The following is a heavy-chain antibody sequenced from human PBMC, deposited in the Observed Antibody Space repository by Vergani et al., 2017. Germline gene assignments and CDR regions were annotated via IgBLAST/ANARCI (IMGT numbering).Heavy chain of an antibody. CDR1: GFTVSSNY. CDR2: IYSGGST. J-gene: IGHJ6*02. Sequence: EVQLVESGGGLIQPGGSLRLSCAASGFTVSSNYMSWVRQAPGKGLEWVSVIYSGGSTYYADSVKGRFTISRDNSKNTLYLQMNSLRAEDTAVYYCARDGLRYFDWLFAGTDYYGMDVWGQGTTVTVSS. V-gene: IGHV3-53*01. D-gene: IGHD3-9*01. CDR3: ARDGLRYFDWLFAGTDYYGMDV.